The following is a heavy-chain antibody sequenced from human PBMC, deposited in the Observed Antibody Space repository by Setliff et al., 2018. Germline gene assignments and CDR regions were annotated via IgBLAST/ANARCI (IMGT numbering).Heavy chain of an antibody. CDR3: ARGGPTLTISRVLVVSSFDP. D-gene: IGHD3-3*01. CDR2: FYTSGNT. J-gene: IGHJ5*02. Sequence: LSLTCTVSGDSISSGYYYWTWIRQSAGKGLEWIGHFYTSGNTNYNPSLKSRVTISVDTSKNQFSLKLSSVTAADTATYYCARGGPTLTISRVLVVSSFDPWGQGSWSPSPQ. V-gene: IGHV4-61*09. CDR1: GDSISSGYYY.